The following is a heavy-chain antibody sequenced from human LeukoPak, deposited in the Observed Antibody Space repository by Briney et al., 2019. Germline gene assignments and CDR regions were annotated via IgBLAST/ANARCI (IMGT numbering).Heavy chain of an antibody. CDR3: ARRAWATGRRYFDY. D-gene: IGHD5-12*01. CDR1: GGSFSGYY. CDR2: INHSGST. Sequence: SETLSLTCAVYGGSFSGYYWSWIRQPPGKGLEWIGEINHSGSTNYNPSLKSRVTISVDTSKNQFSLKLSSVTAADTAVYYCARRAWATGRRYFDYWGQGTLVTVSS. V-gene: IGHV4-34*01. J-gene: IGHJ4*02.